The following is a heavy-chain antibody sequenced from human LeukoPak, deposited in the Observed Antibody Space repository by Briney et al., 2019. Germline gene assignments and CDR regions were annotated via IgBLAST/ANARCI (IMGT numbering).Heavy chain of an antibody. CDR2: INAGNGNT. D-gene: IGHD3-16*01. Sequence: PGGSLRLSCAASGYTFTSYAMHWVRQAPGQRLEWMGWINAGNGNTKYSQKFQGRVTITRDTSASTAYMELSSLRSEDTAVYYCARFPRLRLDKGIVWGQGTTVTVSS. CDR3: ARFPRLRLDKGIV. V-gene: IGHV1-3*01. CDR1: GYTFTSYA. J-gene: IGHJ6*02.